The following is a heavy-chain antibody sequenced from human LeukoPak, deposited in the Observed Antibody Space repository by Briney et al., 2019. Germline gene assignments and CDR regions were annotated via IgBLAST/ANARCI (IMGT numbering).Heavy chain of an antibody. V-gene: IGHV4-34*01. D-gene: IGHD3-9*01. CDR2: INHGGNT. CDR1: GGSFSGYF. CDR3: ARGTSILYYFDY. Sequence: SETLSLTCGVYGGSFSGYFWSWLRQTPGTGLEWIGDINHGGNTNYNPSLKSRVTISVDTSKNHYSLKMNSVTAADTAVYYCARGTSILYYFDYWGQGTLVTVSS. J-gene: IGHJ4*02.